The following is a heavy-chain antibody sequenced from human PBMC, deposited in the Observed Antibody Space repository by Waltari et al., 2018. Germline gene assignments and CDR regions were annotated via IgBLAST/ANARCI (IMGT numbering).Heavy chain of an antibody. CDR1: GGSISSYY. CDR3: ARSAFDFWSGPYDY. J-gene: IGHJ4*02. D-gene: IGHD3-3*01. CDR2: SYYGGST. Sequence: QVQLQESGPGLVKPSETLSLTCTVSGGSISSYYWSWIRQPPGKGLEWIGYSYYGGSTNYNPPLKRRVTISVDTSKNQFSLKLSSVTAADTAVYYCARSAFDFWSGPYDYWGQGTLVTVSS. V-gene: IGHV4-59*01.